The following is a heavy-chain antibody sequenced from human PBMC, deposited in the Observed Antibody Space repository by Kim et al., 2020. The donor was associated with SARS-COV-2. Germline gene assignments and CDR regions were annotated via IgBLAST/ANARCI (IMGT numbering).Heavy chain of an antibody. V-gene: IGHV2-5*02. CDR2: IYWDDDK. CDR3: THLAHRDGYVVTFDS. J-gene: IGHJ4*02. Sequence: SGPTLVNPTQTLTLTCTFSGFSLSTSGVGVGWLRQSPGKALEWLALIYWDDDKRYSPSLSSRLTITKDTSKNQVILTMTNMDPVDTATYYCTHLAHRDGYVVTFDSWGQGTLVTVSS. D-gene: IGHD5-12*01. CDR1: GFSLSTSGVG.